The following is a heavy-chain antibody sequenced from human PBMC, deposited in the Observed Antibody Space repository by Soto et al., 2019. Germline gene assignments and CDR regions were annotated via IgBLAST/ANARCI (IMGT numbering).Heavy chain of an antibody. CDR1: GGSISYYY. V-gene: IGHV4-4*07. CDR3: ARDRTAAGPSNWFDP. D-gene: IGHD6-13*01. CDR2: IYPSGST. Sequence: SETLSLTCTVSGGSISYYYWSWIRQSAGKGLEWIGRIYPSGSTNYNPSLKGRVTMSVDTSNNQFSLNLGSVTAADTAVYYCARDRTAAGPSNWFDPWGQGTLVTVST. J-gene: IGHJ5*02.